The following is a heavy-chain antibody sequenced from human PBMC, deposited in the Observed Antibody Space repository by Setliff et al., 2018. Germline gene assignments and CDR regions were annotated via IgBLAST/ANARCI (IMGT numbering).Heavy chain of an antibody. CDR2: ISVYDGST. CDR3: ARERDYDGMNYYGMDV. D-gene: IGHD3-22*01. CDR1: GYVFINFY. J-gene: IGHJ6*01. Sequence: SVKVSCKASGYVFINFYMYWVRQAPGQGLEWMGRISVYDGSTKYVEKFQGRVTMTTDTSTNTAYMELRSLGSDDTAVYYCARERDYDGMNYYGMDVWGQGTTVTVSS. V-gene: IGHV1-18*04.